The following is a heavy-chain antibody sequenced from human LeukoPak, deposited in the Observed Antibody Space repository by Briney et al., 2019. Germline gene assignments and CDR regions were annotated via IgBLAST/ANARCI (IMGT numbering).Heavy chain of an antibody. CDR2: ISSSGSTI. CDR1: GFTFSDYY. D-gene: IGHD6-13*01. J-gene: IGHJ4*02. CDR3: ARIAAAGIINN. V-gene: IGHV3-11*01. Sequence: GGSLRLSCAASGFTFSDYYMSWIRQAPGKGLEWVSYISSSGSTIYYADSVKGRFTISRDNAKNSLYLQMNSLRAEDTAVCYCARIAAAGIINNWGQGTLVTVSS.